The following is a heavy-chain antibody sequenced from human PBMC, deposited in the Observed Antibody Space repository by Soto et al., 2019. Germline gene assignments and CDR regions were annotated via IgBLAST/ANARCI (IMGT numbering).Heavy chain of an antibody. V-gene: IGHV3-30*18. CDR1: EFTFSSYV. D-gene: IGHD6-19*01. J-gene: IGHJ4*02. CDR2: ISHDGKNK. CDR3: AKDLSQRWLLRGVFDY. Sequence: QVQLVESGGDVVQPGRSLTLSCAASEFTFSSYVMHWVRQAPGKGLEWVAVISHDGKNKYYADSVKGRFTISRDNSKNTLYLQMNSLRAEDTAVYYCAKDLSQRWLLRGVFDYWGQGTLVTVSS.